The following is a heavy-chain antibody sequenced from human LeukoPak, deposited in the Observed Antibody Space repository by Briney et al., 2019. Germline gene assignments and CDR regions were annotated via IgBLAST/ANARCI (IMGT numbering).Heavy chain of an antibody. V-gene: IGHV4-34*01. J-gene: IGHJ3*01. D-gene: IGHD6-6*01. CDR1: GGSFSGYL. Sequence: SETLSLTCAVHGGSFSGYLWSWIRQPPGKGLEYIGEINHSGYTTYNPSLKSRVTISVDTSKNQFSLNMISVTAADTAVYYCARHEFGSSLAAFDSWGQGTMVIVSS. CDR3: ARHEFGSSLAAFDS. CDR2: INHSGYT.